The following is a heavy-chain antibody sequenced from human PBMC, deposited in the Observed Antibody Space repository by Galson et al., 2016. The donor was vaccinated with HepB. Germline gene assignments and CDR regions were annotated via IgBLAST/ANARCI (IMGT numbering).Heavy chain of an antibody. CDR2: IYYDGST. J-gene: IGHJ4*02. V-gene: IGHV4-39*01. CDR1: GGSITATNYY. Sequence: SETLSLTCIVSGGSITATNYYWGWIRQPPGKGLEWIATIYYDGSTYYNPSLKSRVTISVDTSKNQFSLKLSSVTAADTAVYDCARHRRVGVETIDYWGQGSLVTVSS. D-gene: IGHD1-1*01. CDR3: ARHRRVGVETIDY.